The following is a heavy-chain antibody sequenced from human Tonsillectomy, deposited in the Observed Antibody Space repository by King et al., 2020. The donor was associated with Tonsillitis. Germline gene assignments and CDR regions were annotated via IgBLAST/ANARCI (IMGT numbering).Heavy chain of an antibody. D-gene: IGHD3-10*01. J-gene: IGHJ6*02. CDR2: IKQAGSEK. CDR3: SRHNSATYYYGSGSPFYYYGMDV. CDR1: VFTFRAFW. V-gene: IGHV3-7*01. Sequence: DVQLVESGGGLVQPGGSLRLSCAASVFTFRAFWMTWVRQAPGKGLEGVANIKQAGSEKYYVDSVKGRFTIPRENAKNSLSLQMNSLRDEDTAVYYCSRHNSATYYYGSGSPFYYYGMDVWGQGTTVTVSS.